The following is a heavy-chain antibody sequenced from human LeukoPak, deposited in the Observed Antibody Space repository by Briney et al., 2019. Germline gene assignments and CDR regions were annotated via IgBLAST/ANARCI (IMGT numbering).Heavy chain of an antibody. CDR2: IRNKPNSYTT. D-gene: IGHD6-6*01. CDR1: GFIFSDYY. Sequence: GGSLRLSCAASGFIFSDYYMDWVRQAPEKGLEWVGRIRNKPNSYTTEYAASVKGRFTISRDDSKNLVYLQMNSLKVEDSAVYYCARDISSASPYAYWGQGTLVTVSS. V-gene: IGHV3-72*01. CDR3: ARDISSASPYAY. J-gene: IGHJ4*02.